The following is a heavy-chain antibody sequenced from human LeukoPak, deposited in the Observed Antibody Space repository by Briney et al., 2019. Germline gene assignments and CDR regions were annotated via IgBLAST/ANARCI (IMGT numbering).Heavy chain of an antibody. CDR1: GFTFSSDA. Sequence: GGSLRLSCAASGFTFSSDAMSLVRQAPGKGLERVSAISGSGGSTYYADSVKGRFTISRDNSKNTLFLQVNSLRAEDTAIYYCAKVALNHYVWGSDRSPLGYWGQGTLVTVSS. D-gene: IGHD3-16*02. CDR3: AKVALNHYVWGSDRSPLGY. J-gene: IGHJ4*02. V-gene: IGHV3-23*01. CDR2: ISGSGGST.